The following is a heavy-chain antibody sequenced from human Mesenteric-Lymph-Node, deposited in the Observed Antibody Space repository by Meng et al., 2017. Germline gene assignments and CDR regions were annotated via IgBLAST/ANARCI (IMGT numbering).Heavy chain of an antibody. J-gene: IGHJ5*02. CDR1: GYTFTAHW. CDR3: ARMQSAATTYWYDP. V-gene: IGHV1-2*02. Sequence: ASVKVSCKTSGYTFTAHWLHWLRQAPGQGPEWMGWIDPRSGDTNHAQKFQGRVTMTRDTSNNTVNMELNNLRSEDTAVYYCARMQSAATTYWYDPWGQGTLVTVSS. CDR2: IDPRSGDT. D-gene: IGHD1-7*01.